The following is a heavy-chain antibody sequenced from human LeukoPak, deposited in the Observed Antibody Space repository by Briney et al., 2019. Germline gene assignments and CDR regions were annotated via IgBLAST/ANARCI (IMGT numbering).Heavy chain of an antibody. CDR3: ARHGSGYPYYFDF. D-gene: IGHD3-22*01. CDR2: IKEDGSET. V-gene: IGHV3-7*02. Sequence: PGGSLRLSCAASGFTFSSYWMSWVRQAPGKGLEWVANIKEDGSETNYVDSVKGRFIISRDNTRNSLYLQINSLRAEDTAVYYCARHGSGYPYYFDFWGQGTLVTVSS. J-gene: IGHJ4*02. CDR1: GFTFSSYW.